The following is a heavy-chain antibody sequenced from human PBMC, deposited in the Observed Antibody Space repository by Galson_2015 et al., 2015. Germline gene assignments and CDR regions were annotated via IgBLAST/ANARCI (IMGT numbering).Heavy chain of an antibody. J-gene: IGHJ4*02. CDR3: ARDESMSAAGTDY. CDR2: IWYYGSNK. Sequence: SLRLSCAASGFTFSSYGMHWVRQAPGKGLEWVAVIWYYGSNKYYTDSVKGRFTISRDNSKKTLYLQMNSLRAEDTAVYYCARDESMSAAGTDYWGRGTLVTVSS. CDR1: GFTFSSYG. V-gene: IGHV3-33*01. D-gene: IGHD6-13*01.